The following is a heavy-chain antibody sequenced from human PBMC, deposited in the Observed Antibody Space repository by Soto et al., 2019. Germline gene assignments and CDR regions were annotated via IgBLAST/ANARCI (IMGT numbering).Heavy chain of an antibody. D-gene: IGHD2-15*01. V-gene: IGHV4-59*01. J-gene: IGHJ4*01. Sequence: PSETLSLTCTVSGGSIRNVYCSWIRQAPGKGLEWIGFIFHSGNAKYNPSLKSRVTISVDTSKNQFSLSLDSVTAADTAVYFCARAHAPTLPFDSWGQGTLVTVSS. CDR2: IFHSGNA. CDR3: ARAHAPTLPFDS. CDR1: GGSIRNVY.